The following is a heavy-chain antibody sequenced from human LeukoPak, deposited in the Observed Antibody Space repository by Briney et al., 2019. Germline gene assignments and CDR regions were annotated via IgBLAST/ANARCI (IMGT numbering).Heavy chain of an antibody. CDR3: ARGRYCSADICSGGDAFDI. V-gene: IGHV4-4*07. CDR2: IYTRGST. CDR1: GGSINNYY. Sequence: SETLSLTCTVSGGSINNYYWSWIRQPAGKGLQWIGRIYTRGSTNYNPSLKSRVTMSVDTSKNQFSLKLSSVTAADTAVYYCARGRYCSADICSGGDAFDIWGQGTMVSVSS. J-gene: IGHJ3*02. D-gene: IGHD2-15*01.